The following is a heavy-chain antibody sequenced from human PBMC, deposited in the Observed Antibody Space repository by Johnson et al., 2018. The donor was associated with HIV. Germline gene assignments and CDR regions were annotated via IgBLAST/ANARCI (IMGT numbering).Heavy chain of an antibody. CDR1: GFTFSNAL. J-gene: IGHJ3*02. CDR2: IKSKTDGGAT. Sequence: VQLVESGGGLVKPGGSLRLSCAASGFTFSNALMSWVRQAPGKGLEWVGRIKSKTDGGATDYASPVQGRFTISRDDSKNTLYLQMNSLRAEDTAVYYCARAGSSWYDDAFDIWGQGTMVTVSS. V-gene: IGHV3-15*01. CDR3: ARAGSSWYDDAFDI. D-gene: IGHD6-13*01.